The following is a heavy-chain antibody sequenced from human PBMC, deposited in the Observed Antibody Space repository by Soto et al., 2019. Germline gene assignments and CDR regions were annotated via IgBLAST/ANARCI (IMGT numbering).Heavy chain of an antibody. D-gene: IGHD3-10*01. CDR3: ARGPIYGSGSYYYYYYGMDV. J-gene: IGHJ6*02. CDR1: GGSFGSNY. CDR2: ISDSGST. Sequence: SETLSLTCTVSGGSFGSNYWSWIRQPPGKGLEWIGYISDSGSTNYNPSLKSRVTISVDTSKNQFSLKLSSVTAADTAVYYCARGPIYGSGSYYYYYYGMDVWGQGTTVTVSS. V-gene: IGHV4-59*01.